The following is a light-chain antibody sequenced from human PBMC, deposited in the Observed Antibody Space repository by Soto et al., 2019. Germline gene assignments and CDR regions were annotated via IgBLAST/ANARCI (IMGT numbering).Light chain of an antibody. CDR2: GAS. V-gene: IGKV3D-20*02. CDR1: QSVSSSR. J-gene: IGKJ3*01. CDR3: QQRSNWAT. Sequence: EIVLTQSPGTLSLSPGERATLSCRASQSVSSSRLAWYRQKPGQAPRLLIYGASTRATGIPARFSGSGSVTDFTLTISSLEPEDFAVYYCQQRSNWATFGPGTKVDNK.